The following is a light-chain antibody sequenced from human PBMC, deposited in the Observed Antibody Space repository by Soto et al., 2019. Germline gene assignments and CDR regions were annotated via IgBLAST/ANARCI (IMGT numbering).Light chain of an antibody. V-gene: IGKV3-11*01. CDR3: QQRSNWPIT. CDR1: QTVSSS. Sequence: EIVLTHSPATLSLCPWEIATLSCRASQTVSSSLAWYQQKPGQAPRLLIYYTSNRATGIPARFSGSGSGTDFTLTISSLEPEDFAVYYCQQRSNWPITLGQGTRLEIK. CDR2: YTS. J-gene: IGKJ5*01.